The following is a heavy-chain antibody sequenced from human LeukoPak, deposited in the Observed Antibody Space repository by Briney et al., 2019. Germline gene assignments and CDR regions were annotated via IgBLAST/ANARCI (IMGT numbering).Heavy chain of an antibody. CDR2: ISSSSTYT. D-gene: IGHD4-23*01. V-gene: IGHV3-11*05. J-gene: IGHJ4*02. Sequence: GGSLRLSCAVSGFPFSDYYMTWIRQAPGKGLRWVSYISSSSTYTHYADSVKGRFTISRDNAKNSLYLQMNSLRVEDTAVYFCARVYGGNRGYFDYWGQGALVTVSS. CDR3: ARVYGGNRGYFDY. CDR1: GFPFSDYY.